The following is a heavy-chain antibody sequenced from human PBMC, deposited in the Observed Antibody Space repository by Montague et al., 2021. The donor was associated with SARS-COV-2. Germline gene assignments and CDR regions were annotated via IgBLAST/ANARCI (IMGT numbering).Heavy chain of an antibody. CDR3: ARDVRPWDYGMDV. Sequence: SETLSLTRTVSGGSISNYFWNWVRQAPGKGLEWIAYISHSGTTNXNPSLRRRVTISIDRSNNQFSLKLNSVTAADTAVYYCARDVRPWDYGMDVWGQGTRVTVSS. CDR2: ISHSGTT. V-gene: IGHV4-59*01. D-gene: IGHD2/OR15-2a*01. CDR1: GGSISNYF. J-gene: IGHJ6*02.